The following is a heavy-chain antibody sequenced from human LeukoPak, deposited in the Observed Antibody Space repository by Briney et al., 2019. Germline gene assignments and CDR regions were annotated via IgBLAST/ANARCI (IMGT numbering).Heavy chain of an antibody. CDR3: ARXXXXFDH. CDR2: ISGSGSPI. J-gene: IGHJ4*02. Sequence: GGSLRLSCEASGFTFSVFYMGWIRQAPGKGLEWISYISGSGSPIYYADSVKGRFTTSRDNAKNALYLQMNDLRADDTAVYYCARXXXXFDHWGLGTLVTVS. V-gene: IGHV3-11*04. CDR1: GFTFSVFY.